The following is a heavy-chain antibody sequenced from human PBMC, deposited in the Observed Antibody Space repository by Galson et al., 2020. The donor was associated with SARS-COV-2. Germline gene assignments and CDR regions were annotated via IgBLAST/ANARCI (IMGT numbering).Heavy chain of an antibody. V-gene: IGHV6-1*01. J-gene: IGHJ4*02. CDR2: TYYRSKWYH. CDR1: GDSVSSNIAA. CDR3: ARDPCTGTGCYWRFDY. Sequence: ASETLSLTCAISGDSVSSNIAAWNWIRQSPSRGLEWLGRTYYRSKWYHDYAQSVKGRIMINSDTSKNQFSLHLDSVTPDDSAIYYCARDPCTGTGCYWRFDYWGQGTLVTVSS. D-gene: IGHD1-7*01.